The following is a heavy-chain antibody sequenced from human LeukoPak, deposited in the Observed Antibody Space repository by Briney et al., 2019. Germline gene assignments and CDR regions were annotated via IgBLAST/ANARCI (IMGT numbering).Heavy chain of an antibody. J-gene: IGHJ4*02. CDR3: ARGGHSDFDF. CDR1: GGSVSSGGYY. CDR2: IQSSGST. D-gene: IGHD2-21*01. Sequence: SETLSLTCTVSGGSVSSGGYYWSWIRQPAGKGLEWIGRIQSSGSTEYNPSLKSRVAISIDTSKNQFSLKLSSVTAADTAVYYCARGGHSDFDFWGQGTLVTVSS. V-gene: IGHV4-61*02.